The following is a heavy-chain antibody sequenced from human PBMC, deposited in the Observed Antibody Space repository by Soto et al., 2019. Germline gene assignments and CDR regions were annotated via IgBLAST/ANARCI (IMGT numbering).Heavy chain of an antibody. J-gene: IGHJ4*02. Sequence: PGGSLSLSCIASASGFTFASHNFIWVRQAPGKGLEWVSSISSGSRDIFYGDSVEGRFTISRDNAKNTVFLQMNSLRVEDTAVYYCAIGFCRGPRCPADSWGQGALVTGFS. V-gene: IGHV3-21*01. CDR3: AIGFCRGPRCPADS. CDR1: GFTFASHN. D-gene: IGHD3-3*01. CDR2: ISSGSRDI.